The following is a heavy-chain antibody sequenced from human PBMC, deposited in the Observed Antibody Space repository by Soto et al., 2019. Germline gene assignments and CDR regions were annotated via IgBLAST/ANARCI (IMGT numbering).Heavy chain of an antibody. V-gene: IGHV1-46*01. Sequence: GASVKVSCKASGYTFTSYYMHWVRQAPGQGLEWMGIINPSGGSTSYAQKFQGRVTMTRDTSTSTVYMELSSLRSEDTAVYYCARVDLRGYSYGFDYYYGMDVWGQGTTVTVSS. CDR1: GYTFTSYY. J-gene: IGHJ6*02. CDR3: ARVDLRGYSYGFDYYYGMDV. D-gene: IGHD5-18*01. CDR2: INPSGGST.